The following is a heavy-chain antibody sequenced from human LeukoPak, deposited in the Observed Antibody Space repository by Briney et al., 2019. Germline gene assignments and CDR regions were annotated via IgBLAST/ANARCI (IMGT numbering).Heavy chain of an antibody. J-gene: IGHJ3*02. Sequence: SETLSLTCTVSGASISSYYWSWIRQPAGKGLEWIGRIYTSANTNYSPSFKSRATISIDRSKNQFSLNLPSVTAADTAVYYCARDRIWNDAGHDPFDIWGQGTMVILS. CDR3: ARDRIWNDAGHDPFDI. D-gene: IGHD1-1*01. V-gene: IGHV4-4*07. CDR1: GASISSYY. CDR2: IYTSANT.